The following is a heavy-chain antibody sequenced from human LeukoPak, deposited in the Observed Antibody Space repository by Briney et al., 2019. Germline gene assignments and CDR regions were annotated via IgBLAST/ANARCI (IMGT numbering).Heavy chain of an antibody. Sequence: SETLSLTCAVSGYSISSGYYWGWIRQPPGKGLELIGSIYHSGSTYYNPSLKSRVTISVDTSKNQFSLKLSSVTAADTAVYYCARVGQQLVGNFDYWGQGTLVTVSS. CDR3: ARVGQQLVGNFDY. J-gene: IGHJ4*02. CDR1: GYSISSGYY. D-gene: IGHD6-13*01. CDR2: IYHSGST. V-gene: IGHV4-38-2*01.